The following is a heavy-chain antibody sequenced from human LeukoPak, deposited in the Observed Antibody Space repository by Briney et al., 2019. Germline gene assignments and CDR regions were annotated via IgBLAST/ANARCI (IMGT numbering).Heavy chain of an antibody. J-gene: IGHJ4*02. CDR3: ATGTSGYSSGWPFDY. V-gene: IGHV4-59*01. D-gene: IGHD6-19*01. CDR1: GGSISSYY. CDR2: IYYSGST. Sequence: SETLSLTCAVSGGSISSYYWSWIWQPPGKGLEWIGYIYYSGSTNYNPSLKSRVTISVDTAKNQFSLKLSSVTAADTAVYYCATGTSGYSSGWPFDYWGQGTLVTVSS.